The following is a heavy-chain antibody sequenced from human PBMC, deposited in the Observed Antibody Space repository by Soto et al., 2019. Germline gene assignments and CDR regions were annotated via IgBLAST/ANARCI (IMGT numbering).Heavy chain of an antibody. CDR2: IYYSGST. D-gene: IGHD3-10*01. J-gene: IGHJ4*02. CDR1: GGSISSRSYY. Sequence: SETLSLTCTVSGGSISSRSYYWGGSRQPPGKGLEWIGSIYYSGSTYYNPSLKSRVTISVDTSKNQFSLKLSSVTAADTAVYYCASCGLLWFGELSPGFDYWGQGTLVTVSS. CDR3: ASCGLLWFGELSPGFDY. V-gene: IGHV4-39*01.